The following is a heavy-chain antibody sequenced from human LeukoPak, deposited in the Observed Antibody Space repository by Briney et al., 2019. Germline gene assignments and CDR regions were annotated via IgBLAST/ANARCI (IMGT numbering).Heavy chain of an antibody. D-gene: IGHD4-17*01. J-gene: IGHJ4*02. Sequence: GGSLRLSCAASGFTFSSYSMNWVRQAPGKGLEWVSSISSSSSYIYYADAVKGRFTISRDNAKNSLYLQMNSLRAEDTAVYYCASYGDYGGGFDYWGQGTLVTVSS. CDR3: ASYGDYGGGFDY. V-gene: IGHV3-21*01. CDR1: GFTFSSYS. CDR2: ISSSSSYI.